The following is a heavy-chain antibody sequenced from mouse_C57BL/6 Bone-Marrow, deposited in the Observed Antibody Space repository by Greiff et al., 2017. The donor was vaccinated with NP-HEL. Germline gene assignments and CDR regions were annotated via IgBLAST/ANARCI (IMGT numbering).Heavy chain of an antibody. J-gene: IGHJ2*01. CDR2: ISDGGSYT. V-gene: IGHV5-4*01. CDR1: GFTFSSYA. CDR3: ARDRLLRDYFDY. Sequence: EVKLVESGGGLVKPGGSLKLSCAASGFTFSSYAMSWVRQTPEKRLEWVATISDGGSYTYYPDNVKGRFTISRDNAKNNLYLQMSHLKSEDTAMYYCARDRLLRDYFDYWGQGTTLTVSS. D-gene: IGHD2-3*01.